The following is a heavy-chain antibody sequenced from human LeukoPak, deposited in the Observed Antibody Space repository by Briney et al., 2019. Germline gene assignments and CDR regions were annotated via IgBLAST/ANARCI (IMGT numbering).Heavy chain of an antibody. V-gene: IGHV3-9*01. CDR3: AKDQTEDYYDSSGAFDI. J-gene: IGHJ3*02. CDR2: ISWNSGSL. CDR1: GFTFDDCA. Sequence: GRSLRLSCAASGFTFDDCAMHWGRHAPGRGLERGSGISWNSGSLAYADSVKGRFTISRDNAKNSLYLQMNSLRAEDTAFYYCAKDQTEDYYDSSGAFDIWGQGTMVTVSS. D-gene: IGHD3-22*01.